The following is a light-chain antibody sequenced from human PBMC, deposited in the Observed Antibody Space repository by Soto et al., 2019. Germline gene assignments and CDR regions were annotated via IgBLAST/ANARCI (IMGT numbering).Light chain of an antibody. CDR3: SSYTGSSTPVV. CDR2: DVS. Sequence: QSVLTQPASVSGSPGQSITISCTGTSSDVGGYNYVSWYQHHPGKAPKLIIYDVSNWPSGVSNRFSGSKSGNTASLTISGLQAEDEAEYYCSSYTGSSTPVVFGGGTQLTVL. J-gene: IGLJ2*01. CDR1: SSDVGGYNY. V-gene: IGLV2-14*03.